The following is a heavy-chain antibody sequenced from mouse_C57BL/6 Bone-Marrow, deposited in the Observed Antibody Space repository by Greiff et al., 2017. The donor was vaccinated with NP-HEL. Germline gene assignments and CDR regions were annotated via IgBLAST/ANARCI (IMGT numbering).Heavy chain of an antibody. J-gene: IGHJ2*01. CDR2: INPNNGGT. CDR1: GYTFTDYN. D-gene: IGHD2-4*01. V-gene: IGHV1-22*01. CDR3: ARRVYYDYDLYYFDY. Sequence: EVQLQQSGPELVKPGASVKMSCKASGYTFTDYNMHWVKQSHGKSLEWIGYINPNNGGTSYNQKFKGKATLTVNKSSSTVYMELRSLTSEDSAVYYCARRVYYDYDLYYFDYWGQGTTLTVSS.